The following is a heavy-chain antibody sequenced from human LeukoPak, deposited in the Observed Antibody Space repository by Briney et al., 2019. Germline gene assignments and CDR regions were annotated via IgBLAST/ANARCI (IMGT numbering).Heavy chain of an antibody. CDR1: GFTFSSYS. CDR3: ARGNPLWFGEFSSY. V-gene: IGHV3-48*01. J-gene: IGHJ4*02. CDR2: ISSSSSTI. Sequence: GGSLRLSCAASGFTFSSYSMNWVRQAPGKGLEWVSYISSSSSTIYCADSVEGRFTISRDNAKNSLYLQMNSLRAEDTAVYYCARGNPLWFGEFSSYWGQGTLVTVSS. D-gene: IGHD3-10*01.